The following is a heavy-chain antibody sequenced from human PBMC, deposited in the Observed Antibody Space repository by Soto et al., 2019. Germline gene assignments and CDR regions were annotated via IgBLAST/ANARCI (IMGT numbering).Heavy chain of an antibody. J-gene: IGHJ6*02. CDR1: GYTFTGYY. CDR3: ARARGDSSSWYEPEYGMDV. V-gene: IGHV1-2*04. CDR2: INPNSGGT. Sequence: GVSVKVSCKASGYTFTGYYMHWVRQAPGQGLEWMGWINPNSGGTNYAQKFQGWVTMTRDTSISTAYMELSRLRSDDTAVYYCARARGDSSSWYEPEYGMDVWGQGTTVTVSS. D-gene: IGHD6-13*01.